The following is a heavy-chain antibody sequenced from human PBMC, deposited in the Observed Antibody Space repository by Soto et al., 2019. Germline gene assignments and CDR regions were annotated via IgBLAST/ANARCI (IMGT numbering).Heavy chain of an antibody. V-gene: IGHV4-61*08. CDR3: ARGVGGRDYYYYYYMDV. J-gene: IGHJ6*03. CDR2: IYYSGST. D-gene: IGHD1-1*01. Sequence: SETLSLTCAVSGGSISSGGYSWSWIRQPPGKGLEWIGYIYYSGSTNYNPSLKSRVTISVDTSKNQFSLKLSSVTAADTAVYYCARGVGGRDYYYYYYMDVWGKGTTVTVPS. CDR1: GGSISSGGYS.